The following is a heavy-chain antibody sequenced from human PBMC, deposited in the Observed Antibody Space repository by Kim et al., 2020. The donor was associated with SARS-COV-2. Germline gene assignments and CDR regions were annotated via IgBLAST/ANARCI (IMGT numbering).Heavy chain of an antibody. Sequence: SETLSLTCAVYGGSFSGYYWSWIRQPPGKGLEWIGEINHSGSTNYNPSLKSRVTISVDTSKNQFSLKLSSVTAADTAVYYCARGGDHRYDAFDIWGQGTMVTVSS. CDR3: ARGGDHRYDAFDI. J-gene: IGHJ3*02. CDR2: INHSGST. D-gene: IGHD3-10*01. V-gene: IGHV4-34*01. CDR1: GGSFSGYY.